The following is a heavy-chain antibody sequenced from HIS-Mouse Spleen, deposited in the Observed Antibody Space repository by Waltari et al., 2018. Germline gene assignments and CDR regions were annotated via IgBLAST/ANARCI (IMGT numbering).Heavy chain of an antibody. Sequence: QVQLQQWGAGLLKPSETLSLTCAVYGGSFSGYYWSWIRQPPGKGLEWIGEINHSGSTNYNPSLKSRVTISVETSKNQFSLKLSSVTAADTAVYYCARGRTGSKAFDIWGQGTMVTVSS. CDR3: ARGRTGSKAFDI. CDR1: GGSFSGYY. J-gene: IGHJ3*02. CDR2: INHSGST. D-gene: IGHD3-10*01. V-gene: IGHV4-34*01.